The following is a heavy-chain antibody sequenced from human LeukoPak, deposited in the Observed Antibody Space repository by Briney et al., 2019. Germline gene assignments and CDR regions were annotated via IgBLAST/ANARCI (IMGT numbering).Heavy chain of an antibody. CDR1: GFTFSDSF. D-gene: IGHD6-13*01. CDR3: AKDYGSSWYGYYFDY. V-gene: IGHV3-30*02. J-gene: IGHJ4*02. CDR2: IRYDGSNK. Sequence: GGSLRLSCAASGFTFSDSFMSWVRQAPGKGLEWVAFIRYDGSNKYYADSVKGRFTISRDNSKNTLYLQMNSLRAEDTTVYYCAKDYGSSWYGYYFDYWGQGTLVTVSS.